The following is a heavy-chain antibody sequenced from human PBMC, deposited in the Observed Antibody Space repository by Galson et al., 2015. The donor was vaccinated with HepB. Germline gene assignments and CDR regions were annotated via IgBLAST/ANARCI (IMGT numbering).Heavy chain of an antibody. CDR1: GYTFTSYY. D-gene: IGHD6-13*01. CDR2: INLSGGRT. CDR3: ARGIAAAGPNY. Sequence: SVKVSCKASGYTFTSYYMHWVRQAPGQGPEWMGMINLSGGRTGYAQKFQGRVTMTRDTSTSTVYMELSSLRSEDTAVYYCARGIAAAGPNYWGQGTLVTVYS. J-gene: IGHJ4*02. V-gene: IGHV1-46*01.